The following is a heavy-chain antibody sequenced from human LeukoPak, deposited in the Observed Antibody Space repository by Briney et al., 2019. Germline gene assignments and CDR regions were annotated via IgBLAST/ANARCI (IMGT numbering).Heavy chain of an antibody. CDR1: GFTFSSYG. D-gene: IGHD1-26*01. J-gene: IGHJ4*02. CDR3: ARDGIVGSYYFDY. CDR2: IWYDGSNK. Sequence: GGSLRLSCAASGFTFSSYGMHWVRQAPGKGLEWVAVIWYDGSNKYYADSVKGRFTISRDNSKNTLYLQMNSLRAGDTAVYYCARDGIVGSYYFDYWGQGTLVTVSS. V-gene: IGHV3-30*19.